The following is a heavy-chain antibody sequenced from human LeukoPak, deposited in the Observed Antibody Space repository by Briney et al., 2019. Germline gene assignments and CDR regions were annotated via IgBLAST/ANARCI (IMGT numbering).Heavy chain of an antibody. CDR1: GYTFTGHY. J-gene: IGHJ4*02. D-gene: IGHD2-21*02. Sequence: EASVNLSCKVSGYTFTGHYMYWVRQAPGQGLEWMGWINPNSGDTNYAQKFQGRSTMTRDTSISTAYMDLNRLTSDDTAVYYCARGVTASQDLDYWGQGTLITVSS. CDR2: INPNSGDT. CDR3: ARGVTASQDLDY. V-gene: IGHV1-2*02.